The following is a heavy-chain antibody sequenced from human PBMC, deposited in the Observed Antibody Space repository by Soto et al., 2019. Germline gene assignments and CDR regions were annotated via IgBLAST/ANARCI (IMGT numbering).Heavy chain of an antibody. CDR3: ERGRNCLEP. CDR2: IYYSGIT. V-gene: IGHV4-39*01. J-gene: IGHJ5*02. Sequence: PSATXSLTGTFSVGSISSSRYCVCWIRQPPGKGLEWIGSIYYSGITYYNPSLKRRVTISVDTSKNQLSLKLSSVTAPDTDVYYCERGRNCLEPWGQRPLV. CDR1: VGSISSSRYC.